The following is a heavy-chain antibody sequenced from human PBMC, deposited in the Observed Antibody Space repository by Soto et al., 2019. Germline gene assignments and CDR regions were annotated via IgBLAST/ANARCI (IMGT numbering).Heavy chain of an antibody. CDR2: VIPIFGIP. CDR3: AREDRDRETGLVPAAIDGMDV. CDR1: GGTISRYS. J-gene: IGHJ6*02. Sequence: QVQLVQSGAEVKKPGSSGKVSCKASGGTISRYSITWVRQAPGHGLEWIGRVIPIFGIPTYAQKFQGRVTITADESTSTAYMELSSLRSDDTAVYYCAREDRDRETGLVPAAIDGMDVWGQGTTVTVSS. V-gene: IGHV1-69*08. D-gene: IGHD2-2*01.